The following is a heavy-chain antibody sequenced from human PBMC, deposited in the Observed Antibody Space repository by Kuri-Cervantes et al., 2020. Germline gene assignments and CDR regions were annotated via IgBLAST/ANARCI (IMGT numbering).Heavy chain of an antibody. J-gene: IGHJ4*02. CDR2: ISGSGGST. D-gene: IGHD3-3*01. CDR1: GFTFSSYA. Sequence: GESLKISCAASGFTFSSYAMSWVRQAPGKGLEWVSVISGSGGSTYYADSVKGRFTISRDNSKNTLYLQMNSLRAEDTAVYYCAKGATIFGVVPPSDYWGQGTLVTVSS. CDR3: AKGATIFGVVPPSDY. V-gene: IGHV3-23*01.